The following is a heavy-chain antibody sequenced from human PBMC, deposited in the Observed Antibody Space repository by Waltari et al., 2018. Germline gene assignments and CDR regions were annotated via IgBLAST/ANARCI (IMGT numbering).Heavy chain of an antibody. CDR2: IIPIFGTA. CDR3: ARDRGGYYDSSGRVYYYYMDV. V-gene: IGHV1-69*12. CDR1: GGTFSSYA. J-gene: IGHJ6*03. D-gene: IGHD3-22*01. Sequence: QVQLVQSGAEVKKPGSSVKVSCKASGGTFSSYAISWVRQAPGQGLEWMGGIIPIFGTANYAQKSQGRVTITADESTSTAYMELSSLRSEDTAVYYCARDRGGYYDSSGRVYYYYMDVWGKGTTVTISS.